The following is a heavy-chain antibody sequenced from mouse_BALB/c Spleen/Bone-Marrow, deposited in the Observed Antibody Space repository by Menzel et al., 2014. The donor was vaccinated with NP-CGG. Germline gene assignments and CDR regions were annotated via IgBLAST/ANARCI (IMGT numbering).Heavy chain of an antibody. J-gene: IGHJ4*01. CDR3: AYGNYGYAMDY. Sequence: QVQLQQSGAELARPGASVKMSCKASGYTFTSYTMHWVKQRPGQGLEWIGYINPSSGYTNYNQKFKDKATLIADKSSSTAYMQLSSLTSEDSAVYYCAYGNYGYAMDYWGQGTSVTVSS. CDR2: INPSSGYT. D-gene: IGHD2-10*02. CDR1: GYTFTSYT. V-gene: IGHV1-4*01.